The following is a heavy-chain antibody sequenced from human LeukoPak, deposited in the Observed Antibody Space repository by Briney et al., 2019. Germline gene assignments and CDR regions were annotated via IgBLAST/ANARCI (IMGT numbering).Heavy chain of an antibody. J-gene: IGHJ4*02. CDR1: GGSFSGYY. Sequence: SETLSLTCAVYGGSFSGYYWSWIRQPPGKGLEWIGEINHSGSTNYSPSLKSRVTISVDTSKNQFSLKLSSVTAADTAVYYCARGPAYSSSWYSDYWGQGTLVTVSS. V-gene: IGHV4-34*01. CDR2: INHSGST. D-gene: IGHD6-13*01. CDR3: ARGPAYSSSWYSDY.